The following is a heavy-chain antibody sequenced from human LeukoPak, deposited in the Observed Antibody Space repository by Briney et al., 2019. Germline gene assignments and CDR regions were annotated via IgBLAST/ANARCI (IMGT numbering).Heavy chain of an antibody. J-gene: IGHJ6*03. V-gene: IGHV4-4*07. CDR1: GASIGSYS. CDR3: ASAGATTGPYYYYYMDV. Sequence: PSTSLSPTFAVSGASIGSYSWSSVRQPAGKGLEWIGRIYTSGSTNYNPSLKSRVTMSVDTSKNQFSLKLSSVTAADTAVYHCASAGATTGPYYYYYMDVWGKGTTVTVSS. CDR2: IYTSGST. D-gene: IGHD1-26*01.